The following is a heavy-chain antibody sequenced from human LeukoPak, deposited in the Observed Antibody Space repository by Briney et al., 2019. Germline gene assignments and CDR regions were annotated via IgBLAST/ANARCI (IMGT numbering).Heavy chain of an antibody. V-gene: IGHV3-73*01. CDR2: ITNKINNYAT. CDR1: GFTLSDSA. Sequence: PGGSLRLSCVVSGFTLSDSAIHWVRQASGKGLEWVGRITNKINNYATAYAASVKGRFTIFRDDSRKTAYLQMKSLKSEDTAIYYCTARGRISGTSFDHWGQGTQVTVSS. D-gene: IGHD1-14*01. J-gene: IGHJ4*02. CDR3: TARGRISGTSFDH.